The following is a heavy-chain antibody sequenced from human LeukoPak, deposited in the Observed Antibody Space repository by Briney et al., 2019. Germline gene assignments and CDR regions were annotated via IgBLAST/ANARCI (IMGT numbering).Heavy chain of an antibody. V-gene: IGHV3-30*04. CDR2: ISYDGSNK. D-gene: IGHD2-15*01. Sequence: GRSLRLACPASGFTFSSYAIHWVRQAPGKGLEWVAVISYDGSNKYYADSVKGRFTISRDNSKHTLYLQMNSLRAEDTSVYYCARVEVVVVVAALFDAFDIWGQGTMVSVSS. CDR1: GFTFSSYA. CDR3: ARVEVVVVVAALFDAFDI. J-gene: IGHJ3*02.